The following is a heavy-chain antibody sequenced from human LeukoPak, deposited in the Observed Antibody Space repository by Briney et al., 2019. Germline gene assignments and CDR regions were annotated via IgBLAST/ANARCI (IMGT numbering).Heavy chain of an antibody. Sequence: SETLSLTCTVSGGSISSSSYYWGWIRQPPGMGQEWIGNIYYSGSTNYNASLKSRVTISIDTSKNQFSLNLSTVTAADTAVYYCARVPSDILTGYYPAYMDYWGQGTLVTVSS. J-gene: IGHJ4*02. CDR2: IYYSGST. D-gene: IGHD3-9*01. V-gene: IGHV4-39*07. CDR3: ARVPSDILTGYYPAYMDY. CDR1: GGSISSSSYY.